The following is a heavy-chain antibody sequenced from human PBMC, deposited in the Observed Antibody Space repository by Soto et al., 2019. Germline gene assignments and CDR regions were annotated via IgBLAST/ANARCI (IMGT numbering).Heavy chain of an antibody. V-gene: IGHV1-69*13. D-gene: IGHD3-16*01. CDR2: IIPIFGTA. CDR1: GGTFSSYA. CDR3: ARGGSVGRYNWFDP. J-gene: IGHJ5*02. Sequence: SVKVSCKASGGTFSSYAISWVRQAPGQGLEWMGGIIPIFGTANYAQKFQGRVTITADESTSTAYMGLSSLRSEDTAVYYCARGGSVGRYNWFDPWGQGTLVTVSS.